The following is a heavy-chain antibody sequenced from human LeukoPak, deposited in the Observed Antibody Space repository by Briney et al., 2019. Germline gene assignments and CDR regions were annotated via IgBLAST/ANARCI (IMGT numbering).Heavy chain of an antibody. Sequence: GGSLRLSCAASGFTFSDYSMNWVRQAPGKGLEWVSSISSSSSYMYYADSVKGRFTISRDNAKNSLYLQMNSLRAEDTAVYYCAKVKSPGGDYYFDYWGQGTLVTVSS. CDR3: AKVKSPGGDYYFDY. D-gene: IGHD3-16*01. J-gene: IGHJ4*02. CDR2: ISSSSSYM. V-gene: IGHV3-21*04. CDR1: GFTFSDYS.